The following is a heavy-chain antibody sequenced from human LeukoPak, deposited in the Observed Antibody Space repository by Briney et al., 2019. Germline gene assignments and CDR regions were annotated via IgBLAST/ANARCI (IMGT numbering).Heavy chain of an antibody. CDR3: AKHRVVRFLEWLPNVDFDY. D-gene: IGHD3-3*01. CDR2: ISGSGGST. Sequence: GGSLGLSCAASGFTFSSYAMSWVRQAPGKGLEWVSAISGSGGSTYYADSVKGRFTISRDNSKNTLYLQMNSLRAEDTAVYYCAKHRVVRFLEWLPNVDFDYWGQGTLVTVSS. CDR1: GFTFSSYA. J-gene: IGHJ4*02. V-gene: IGHV3-23*01.